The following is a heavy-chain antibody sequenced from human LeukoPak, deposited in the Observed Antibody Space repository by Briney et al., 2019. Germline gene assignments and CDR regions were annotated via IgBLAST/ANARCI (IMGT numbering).Heavy chain of an antibody. V-gene: IGHV3-48*04. CDR2: ISSGTSTT. CDR3: ARDRGADY. Sequence: PGGSLRLSCAASGFTFSPLGMNWVRQAPGRGLEWVSYISSGTSTTYYADSVKGRFTISRDNAKSSLFLQMNSLRAEDTAVYYCARDRGADYWGQGTLVTVSS. CDR1: GFTFSPLG. J-gene: IGHJ4*02. D-gene: IGHD1-26*01.